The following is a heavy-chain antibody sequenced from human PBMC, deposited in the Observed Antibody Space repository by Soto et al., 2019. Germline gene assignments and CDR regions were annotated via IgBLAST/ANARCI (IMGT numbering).Heavy chain of an antibody. CDR3: ASYDWDSRGVLEN. D-gene: IGHD1-7*01. Sequence: QVQLVESGGDLVKPGGSLRLSCVASGFTFSDYYMSWIRQAPGKGLEWLSYISGSSGYTNYADSVEGRFTISRDNARNSLFLQMNSLRAEDTAVYYCASYDWDSRGVLENWGQGTLVTVSS. CDR1: GFTFSDYY. V-gene: IGHV3-11*05. CDR2: ISGSSGYT. J-gene: IGHJ4*02.